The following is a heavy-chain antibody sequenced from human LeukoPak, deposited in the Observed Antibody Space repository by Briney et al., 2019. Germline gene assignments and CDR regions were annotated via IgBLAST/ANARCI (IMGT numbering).Heavy chain of an antibody. V-gene: IGHV4-59*08. Sequence: SETLSLTCTVSGGSISSYYWSWIRQPPGKRLEWIGYIYYSGSTNYNPSLKSRVTISVDTSKNQFSLKLSSVTAADTAVYYCARRVVGAILDYWGQGTLVTVSS. CDR2: IYYSGST. J-gene: IGHJ4*02. CDR1: GGSISSYY. CDR3: ARRVVGAILDY. D-gene: IGHD1-26*01.